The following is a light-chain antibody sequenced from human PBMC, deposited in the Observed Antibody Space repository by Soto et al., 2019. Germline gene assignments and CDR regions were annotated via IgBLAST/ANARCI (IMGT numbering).Light chain of an antibody. J-gene: IGLJ3*02. V-gene: IGLV2-14*03. Sequence: QSALTQPASVSGSPGQSITISCTGTSSDVGSYNFVSWYQQHPGKAPKLVIYEVSNLPSEISDRFSGSKSGNTASLTISGLQAEDEGDYYCTSYASSNSWLFGGGTKVTVL. CDR3: TSYASSNSWL. CDR2: EVS. CDR1: SSDVGSYNF.